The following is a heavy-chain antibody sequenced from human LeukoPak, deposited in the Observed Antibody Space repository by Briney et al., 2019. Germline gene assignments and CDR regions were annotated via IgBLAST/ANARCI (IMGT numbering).Heavy chain of an antibody. D-gene: IGHD3-22*01. V-gene: IGHV1-69*13. Sequence: SVKVSCKASGGTFSSYAISWVRQAPGQGLEWMGGIIPIFGTANYAQKFQGRVTITADESTSTAYMELSSLRSEDTAVYYCARDSSSYYYDSSGYYEQFDYWGQGTLVTVSS. J-gene: IGHJ4*02. CDR2: IIPIFGTA. CDR3: ARDSSSYYYDSSGYYEQFDY. CDR1: GGTFSSYA.